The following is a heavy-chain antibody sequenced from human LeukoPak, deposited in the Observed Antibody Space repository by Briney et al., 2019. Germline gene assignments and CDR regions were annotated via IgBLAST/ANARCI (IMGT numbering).Heavy chain of an antibody. D-gene: IGHD7-27*01. CDR2: IYPGDSDI. V-gene: IGHV5-51*01. Sequence: GESLKISCKGSGYSFTTYWIGWVRQMPGKGLEWMGIIYPGDSDIRYSPSFQGQVTISADKSISTAYLQWSSLKASDTAMYYCARQRVNRGLVNDYWGQGTLVTVSS. CDR3: ARQRVNRGLVNDY. J-gene: IGHJ4*02. CDR1: GYSFTTYW.